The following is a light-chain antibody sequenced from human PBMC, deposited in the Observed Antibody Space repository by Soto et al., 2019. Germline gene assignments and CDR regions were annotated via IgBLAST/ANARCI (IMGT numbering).Light chain of an antibody. J-gene: IGKJ5*01. CDR3: QQRSNWPPGIT. CDR2: DAS. CDR1: QSVTTF. Sequence: EVVLRQSPDTLSLSPGDTATLSCRASQSVTTFLGWYQQKPGQAPRLLIYDASTRAAGIPARFSGSGSGTDFTLTISSLEPEDFAFYYCQQRSNWPPGITFGQGTRLEIK. V-gene: IGKV3-11*01.